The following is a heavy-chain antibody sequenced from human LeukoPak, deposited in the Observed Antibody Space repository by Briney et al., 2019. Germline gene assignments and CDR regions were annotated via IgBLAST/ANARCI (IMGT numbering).Heavy chain of an antibody. V-gene: IGHV3-7*01. J-gene: IGHJ4*02. CDR1: GLTFSTYW. CDR3: ARDPKWLDY. CDR2: TNQEGSEK. D-gene: IGHD5-12*01. Sequence: QPGGSLRLSCAVSGLTFSTYWMSWVRQAPGKGLEWVANTNQEGSEKYYVDSVKGRFTISKDNAKNSLYLQMNSLRAEDTAVYYCARDPKWLDYWGQGTLVTVSS.